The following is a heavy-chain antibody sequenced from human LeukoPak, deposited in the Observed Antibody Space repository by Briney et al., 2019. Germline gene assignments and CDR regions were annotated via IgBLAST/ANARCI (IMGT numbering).Heavy chain of an antibody. Sequence: GGSLRLSCAASGFTFSSYWMSWVRQAPGKGLEWVANIKQDGSEKYYVDSVKGRFTISRDNAKNSLYLQMNSLKAEDTAVYYCARDSPKVVPAATYLYYYYYYMDVWGKGTTVTVSS. CDR1: GFTFSSYW. CDR3: ARDSPKVVPAATYLYYYYYYMDV. CDR2: IKQDGSEK. V-gene: IGHV3-7*01. D-gene: IGHD2-2*01. J-gene: IGHJ6*03.